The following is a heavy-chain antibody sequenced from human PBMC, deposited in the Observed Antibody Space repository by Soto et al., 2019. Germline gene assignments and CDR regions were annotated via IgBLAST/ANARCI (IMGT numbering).Heavy chain of an antibody. J-gene: IGHJ2*01. CDR1: GDSIGSFY. CDR2: LSTSGRT. Sequence: SETLSLTCTVSGDSIGSFYWSWIRQPAGKGLESIGRLSTSGRTNYSPSLQSRVTMSLDTSKNRFSLRLTSVSAADTAAYFCARGMGRYSDLWGPGTLGTVSS. D-gene: IGHD2-8*01. V-gene: IGHV4-4*07. CDR3: ARGMGRYSDL.